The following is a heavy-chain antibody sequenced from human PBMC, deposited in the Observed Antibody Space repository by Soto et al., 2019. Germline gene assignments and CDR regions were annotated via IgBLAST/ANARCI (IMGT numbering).Heavy chain of an antibody. J-gene: IGHJ4*02. CDR1: GFTFSSYA. Sequence: QVHLVESGGGVVQPGRSLRLSCAASGFTFSSYAMHWVRQAPGKGLEWVALISHDGSNNYYADSVKGRFTISRDNSKNMVSLLMNSLGVDDTAVYYCARDRSMVVVVPGYWGQGTLVTVSS. CDR3: ARDRSMVVVVPGY. CDR2: ISHDGSNN. V-gene: IGHV3-30-3*01. D-gene: IGHD2-2*01.